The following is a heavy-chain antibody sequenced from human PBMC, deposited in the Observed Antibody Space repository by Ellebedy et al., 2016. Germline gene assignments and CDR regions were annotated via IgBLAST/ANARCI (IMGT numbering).Heavy chain of an antibody. J-gene: IGHJ4*02. CDR3: ARGDVLGSSLDY. D-gene: IGHD3-16*01. CDR2: IYYSGST. Sequence: SETLSLTCTVSGGSISGYYWSWIRQPPGKGLEWIGYIYYSGSTNYNPSLKSRVTISVDTSKNQFSLKLSSVTAADTAVYYCARGDVLGSSLDYWGQGTLVTVSS. V-gene: IGHV4-59*01. CDR1: GGSISGYY.